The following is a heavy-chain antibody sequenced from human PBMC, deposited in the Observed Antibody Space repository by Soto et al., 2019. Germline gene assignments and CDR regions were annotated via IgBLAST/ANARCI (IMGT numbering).Heavy chain of an antibody. CDR3: ARVYDFWSGYGPFDY. D-gene: IGHD3-3*01. V-gene: IGHV4-31*03. Sequence: SETLSLTCTVSGGSISSGGYYWSWIRQHPGKGLEWIGHIYYTGSTDYNPSLESRVTISIDMSGNQFSLELRSVTAADTAVYYCARVYDFWSGYGPFDYWGQGTLVTVSS. J-gene: IGHJ4*02. CDR1: GGSISSGGYY. CDR2: IYYTGST.